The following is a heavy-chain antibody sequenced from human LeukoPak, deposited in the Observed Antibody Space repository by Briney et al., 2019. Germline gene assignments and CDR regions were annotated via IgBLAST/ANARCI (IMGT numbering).Heavy chain of an antibody. CDR3: ARGGGRSIFGVVTKDFDY. V-gene: IGHV1-18*01. CDR2: FSTYDGNT. Sequence: ASVKVSCKASGYAFKNYGISWVRQAPGQGLQWTGWFSTYDGNTNYAQKLQGRVTMTTDTSTSTAYMELRSLRSDDTAVYYCARGGGRSIFGVVTKDFDYWGQGTLVTVST. CDR1: GYAFKNYG. J-gene: IGHJ4*02. D-gene: IGHD3-3*01.